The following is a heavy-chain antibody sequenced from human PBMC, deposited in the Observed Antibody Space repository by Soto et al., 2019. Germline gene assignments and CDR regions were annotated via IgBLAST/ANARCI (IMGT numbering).Heavy chain of an antibody. V-gene: IGHV3-30*18. Sequence: TGGSLRLSCAASGFTFSSCGMHWVRQAPGKGLEWVAVISYDGSNKYYAGSVKGRFTISRDNSKNTLYLQMNSLRVEDTALYYCVKGYCSSSRCLRNADYHMDVWGKGTTVTVSS. D-gene: IGHD2-2*01. J-gene: IGHJ6*03. CDR2: ISYDGSNK. CDR3: VKGYCSSSRCLRNADYHMDV. CDR1: GFTFSSCG.